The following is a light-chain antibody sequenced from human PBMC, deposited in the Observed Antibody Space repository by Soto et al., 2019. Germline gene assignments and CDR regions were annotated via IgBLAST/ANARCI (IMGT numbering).Light chain of an antibody. Sequence: ERVMTQFPATLSVSPGAKATLSCRASQTVSNNLAWYQQKPGQAARLLIYFASTRATGVPARFSGSGSGTEFTLTISNLQSEDSAVYYFQHYNEWHLTFGGGTNLETK. CDR2: FAS. CDR1: QTVSNN. J-gene: IGKJ4*01. CDR3: QHYNEWHLT. V-gene: IGKV3-15*01.